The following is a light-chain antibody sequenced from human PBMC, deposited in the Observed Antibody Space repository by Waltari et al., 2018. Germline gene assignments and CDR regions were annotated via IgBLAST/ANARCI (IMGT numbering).Light chain of an antibody. CDR2: DVS. CDR3: CSYAGSSIL. J-gene: IGLJ2*01. V-gene: IGLV2-23*02. CDR1: SSDVGGYNY. Sequence: QSALTQPASVSGSPGQSITISCTGTSSDVGGYNYFSWYQQHPGKAPKLMIYDVSKRPSGVSNRFSGSKSGNTASLTISGLQAEDEADYYCCSYAGSSILFGGGTKLTVL.